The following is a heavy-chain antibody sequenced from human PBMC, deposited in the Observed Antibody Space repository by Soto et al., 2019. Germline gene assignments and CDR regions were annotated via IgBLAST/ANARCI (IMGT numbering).Heavy chain of an antibody. CDR3: ASRQADFDY. CDR2: IYYSGST. V-gene: IGHV4-61*01. Sequence: QVQLQESGPGLVKPSETLSLTCTVSGGSVSSGSYYWSWIRQPPGKGLEWFGYIYYSGSTNYNPFHKSRVTISVDTSKNQFSLKLSSVTAADTAVYYCASRQADFDYWGQGTLVTVSS. CDR1: GGSVSSGSYY. J-gene: IGHJ4*02.